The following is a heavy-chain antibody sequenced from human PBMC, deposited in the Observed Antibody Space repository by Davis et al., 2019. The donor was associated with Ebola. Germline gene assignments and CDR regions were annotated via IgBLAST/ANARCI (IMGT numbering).Heavy chain of an antibody. D-gene: IGHD3-22*01. CDR3: ARGITMIEVGWFDP. CDR1: GYTFTSYA. V-gene: IGHV1-3*01. CDR2: INAGNGNT. Sequence: ASVKVSCKASGYTFTSYAMHWVRQAPGQRLEWMGWINAGNGNTKYSQKFQGRVTITRDASASTAYMELSSLRSEDTAVYYCARGITMIEVGWFDPWGQGTLVTVSS. J-gene: IGHJ5*02.